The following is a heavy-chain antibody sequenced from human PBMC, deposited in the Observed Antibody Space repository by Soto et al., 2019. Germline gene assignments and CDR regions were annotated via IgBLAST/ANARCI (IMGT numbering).Heavy chain of an antibody. CDR2: ISWSGITI. Sequence: AACEIAFISDSMNLEIKAPGKGLEWVSYISWSGITIYYADSVKGRFTISRDNAKNSLYLQMNSLRAEDTAVYYCARDRWTDYGDYAAWFDPWGLGTLVTVSS. CDR3: ARDRWTDYGDYAAWFDP. J-gene: IGHJ5*02. D-gene: IGHD4-17*01. V-gene: IGHV3-48*01. CDR1: EIAFISDS.